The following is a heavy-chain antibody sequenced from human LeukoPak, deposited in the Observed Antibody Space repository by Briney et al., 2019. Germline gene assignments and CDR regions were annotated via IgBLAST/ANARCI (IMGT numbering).Heavy chain of an antibody. D-gene: IGHD3-10*01. CDR1: GFTFSNYA. CDR2: VSGSGATT. J-gene: IGHJ4*02. V-gene: IGHV3-23*01. CDR3: ANNYGSGSYRADY. Sequence: PSGGSRRLSCAASGFTFSNYAMSWVRQAPGKGLEWVSGVSGSGATTYYADSVKGRFTISRDNSKNTLYLQMNSLRAEDTALYYCANNYGSGSYRADYWGQGTLVTVSS.